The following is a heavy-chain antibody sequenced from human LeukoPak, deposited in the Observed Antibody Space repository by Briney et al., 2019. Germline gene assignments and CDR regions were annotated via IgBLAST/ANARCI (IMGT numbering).Heavy chain of an antibody. Sequence: SETLSLTCTVSGGSISSSSYYWGWIRQPPGKGLEWIGSIYYSGSTYYNPSLKSRVTISVDTSKNQFSLKLSSVTAADTALYYCAKDILTGEYAFDIWGQGTMVTVSS. CDR1: GGSISSSSYY. CDR2: IYYSGST. V-gene: IGHV4-39*07. D-gene: IGHD3-9*01. J-gene: IGHJ3*02. CDR3: AKDILTGEYAFDI.